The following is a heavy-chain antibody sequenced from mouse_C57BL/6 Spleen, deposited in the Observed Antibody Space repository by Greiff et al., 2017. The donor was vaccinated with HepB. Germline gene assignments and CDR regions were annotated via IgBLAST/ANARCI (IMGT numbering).Heavy chain of an antibody. Sequence: EVKLVESGGGLVKPGGSLKLSCAASGFTFSSYAMSWVRQTPEKRLEWVATISDGGSYTYYPDNVKGRFTISRDNAKNNLYLQMSHLKSEDTAMYYCARDNYYYGSRGAMDYWGQGTSVTVSS. V-gene: IGHV5-4*01. J-gene: IGHJ4*01. CDR3: ARDNYYYGSRGAMDY. D-gene: IGHD1-1*01. CDR1: GFTFSSYA. CDR2: ISDGGSYT.